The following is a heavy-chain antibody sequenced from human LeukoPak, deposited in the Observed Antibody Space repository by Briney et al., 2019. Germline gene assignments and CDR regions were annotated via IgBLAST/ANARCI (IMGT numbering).Heavy chain of an antibody. CDR3: TRDRSGSGFNSDY. D-gene: IGHD5-24*01. CDR2: ISSGSRYI. J-gene: IGHJ4*02. CDR1: GFTFSDYY. Sequence: GGSLRLSCAASGFTFSDYYMSWIRQAPGKGLEWVSYISSGSRYIDYADSVEGRFTISRDNAKNSVYLQMTSLRAEDTAVYYCTRDRSGSGFNSDYWGQGTLVTVSS. V-gene: IGHV3-11*05.